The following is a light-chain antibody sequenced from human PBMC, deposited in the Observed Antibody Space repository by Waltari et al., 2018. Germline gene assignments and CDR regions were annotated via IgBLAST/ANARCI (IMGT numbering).Light chain of an antibody. CDR1: KLGDKY. CDR3: QAWDSSTGV. Sequence: SYDLTQPPSVSVSPGQTGTITCSGDKLGDKYVSWYQQKSGQSPALVIYQDNKRPSGIPGRFSGSNSGNTATLTISGTQAMDEADYYGQAWDSSTGVFGGGTKLTVL. CDR2: QDN. V-gene: IGLV3-1*01. J-gene: IGLJ3*02.